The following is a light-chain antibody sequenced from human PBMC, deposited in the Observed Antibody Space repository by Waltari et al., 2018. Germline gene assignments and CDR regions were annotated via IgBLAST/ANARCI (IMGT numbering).Light chain of an antibody. Sequence: DIVMTQTPLSLPVTPGEPASISCRSSQSLLHTDGYSYLDWYLQKPGQSPQLLIYGGSNRASGVPDRCSGSGSGTDFILKISNVEAEDVGVYYCMQHKALPYSFGQGTKVEFK. CDR1: QSLLHTDGYSY. V-gene: IGKV2-40*01. CDR3: MQHKALPYS. CDR2: GGS. J-gene: IGKJ2*03.